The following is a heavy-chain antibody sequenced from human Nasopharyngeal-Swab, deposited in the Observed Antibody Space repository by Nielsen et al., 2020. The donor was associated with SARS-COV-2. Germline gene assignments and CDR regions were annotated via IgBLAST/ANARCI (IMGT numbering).Heavy chain of an antibody. D-gene: IGHD3-22*01. CDR2: ISSSSSYI. V-gene: IGHV3-21*01. CDR1: GFTFSSYS. CDR3: ARDQSSYYYDSSGYYSDY. J-gene: IGHJ4*02. Sequence: ESLKISCAASGFTFSSYSMNWVRQAPGKGLEWVSSISSSSSYIYYADSVKGRFTISRDNAKNSLYLQMNSLRAEDTAVYYCARDQSSYYYDSSGYYSDYWGQGTLVTVSS.